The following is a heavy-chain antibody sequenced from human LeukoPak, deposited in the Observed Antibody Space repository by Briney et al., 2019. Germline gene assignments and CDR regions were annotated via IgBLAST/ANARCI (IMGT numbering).Heavy chain of an antibody. D-gene: IGHD3-10*01. CDR1: GFIFSGYG. V-gene: IGHV3-30*02. CDR2: IRYDGSNT. J-gene: IGHJ4*02. Sequence: GGSLRLSCAASGFIFSGYGIHWVRQAPGKGLEWVAFIRYDGSNTYYADSAKGRFTISKDNSKNTLYLQMNSLRGEDTAVYYCAKGLYGSGPGGIDYWGQGALVTVSS. CDR3: AKGLYGSGPGGIDY.